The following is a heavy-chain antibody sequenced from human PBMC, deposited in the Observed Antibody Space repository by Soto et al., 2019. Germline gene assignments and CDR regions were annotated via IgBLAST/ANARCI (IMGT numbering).Heavy chain of an antibody. CDR3: ARDQQHYDYVWGSNWPPLI. V-gene: IGHV1-69*06. CDR1: GGTFSSYA. Sequence: SVKVSCKASGGTFSSYAISWVRQAPGQGLEWMGGIIPIFGTANYAQKFQGRVTITADKSTSTAYMELSSLRSEDTAVYYCARDQQHYDYVWGSNWPPLIWGQGTLVTVSS. D-gene: IGHD3-16*01. CDR2: IIPIFGTA. J-gene: IGHJ4*02.